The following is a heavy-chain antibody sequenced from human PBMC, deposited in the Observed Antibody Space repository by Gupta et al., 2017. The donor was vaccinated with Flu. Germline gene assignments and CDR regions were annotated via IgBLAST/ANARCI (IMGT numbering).Heavy chain of an antibody. Sequence: EMQLGESGGGLVQPGGSLRLSCAASGFTFSTSYLQWVRQAPGKGLVWVSRINPDGSSTTYAESVKGRFTISRDNAKNTLYLQMNSLGDDDTAVYYCATVTSGCWGQGTLVTVSS. D-gene: IGHD4-17*01. CDR2: INPDGSST. CDR3: ATVTSGC. J-gene: IGHJ4*02. V-gene: IGHV3-74*03. CDR1: GFTFSTSY.